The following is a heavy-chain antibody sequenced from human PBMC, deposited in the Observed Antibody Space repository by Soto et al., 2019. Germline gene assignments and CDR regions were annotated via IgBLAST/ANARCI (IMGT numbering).Heavy chain of an antibody. V-gene: IGHV3-30-3*01. Sequence: QVQLVESGGGVVQPGRSLRLSCAASGFTFSSYAMHWVRQAPGKGLEWVAVISYDGSNKYYADSVKGRFTISRDNSKNTLYLQMNSLRAEDTAVYYCARGRPYYFGWAWGMDVWGQGTTVTVSS. CDR1: GFTFSSYA. CDR2: ISYDGSNK. D-gene: IGHD3-10*01. CDR3: ARGRPYYFGWAWGMDV. J-gene: IGHJ6*02.